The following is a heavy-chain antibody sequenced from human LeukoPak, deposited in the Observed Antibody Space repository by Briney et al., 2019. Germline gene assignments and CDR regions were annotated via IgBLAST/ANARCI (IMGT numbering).Heavy chain of an antibody. CDR3: ARGSVGTMIVVVITGAFDI. Sequence: PSETLSLTCTVSGGSIRSSSYYWGWIRQPPGKGMEWIGSIDDSGRAYYNPSLKSRVTISVDTSKNHFSLKLSSVTAADTAVYYCARGSVGTMIVVVITGAFDIWGQGTMVTVSS. D-gene: IGHD3-22*01. CDR2: IDDSGRA. J-gene: IGHJ3*02. CDR1: GGSIRSSSYY. V-gene: IGHV4-39*02.